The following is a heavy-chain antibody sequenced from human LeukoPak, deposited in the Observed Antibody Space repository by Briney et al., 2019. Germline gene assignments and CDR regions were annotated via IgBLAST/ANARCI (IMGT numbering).Heavy chain of an antibody. J-gene: IGHJ4*02. V-gene: IGHV3-7*01. CDR1: GFPFSSYW. Sequence: PGGSLRLSCVASGFPFSSYWMTWVRQAPGKGLEWVANIKQDGSEKYYVDSVKGRFTVSRVNAKNSLYLQMNSLRAEDTAVYYCARVGPHYDYVWGSYRYTVHFDYWGQGTLVTVSS. CDR3: ARVGPHYDYVWGSYRYTVHFDY. CDR2: IKQDGSEK. D-gene: IGHD3-16*02.